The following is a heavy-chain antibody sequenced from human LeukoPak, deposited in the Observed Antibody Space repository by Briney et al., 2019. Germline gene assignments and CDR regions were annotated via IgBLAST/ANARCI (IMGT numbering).Heavy chain of an antibody. J-gene: IGHJ4*02. CDR1: NGSFSGYY. V-gene: IGHV4-34*01. CDR3: AKVAKYYYGPETYFFFEH. D-gene: IGHD3-10*01. Sequence: PSETLSLTCAVYNGSFSGYYCSWIRQPPGKGLEWIGEINHSGSANYNPSLKSRVTMSIDTSKNQFSLNLRSVTAADTAVYYCAKVAKYYYGPETYFFFEHWGQGTLVTVSS. CDR2: INHSGSA.